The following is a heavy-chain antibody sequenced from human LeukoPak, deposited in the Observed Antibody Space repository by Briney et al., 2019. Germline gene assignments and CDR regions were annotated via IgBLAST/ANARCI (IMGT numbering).Heavy chain of an antibody. D-gene: IGHD3-22*01. J-gene: IGHJ4*02. CDR1: GFTVSSNY. V-gene: IGHV3-66*01. Sequence: GGSPRLSCAASGFTVSSNYMSWVRQAPGKGLEWVSVIYSGGTTHYADSVKGRFTISRDNSKNTLYLQMNSLRAEDTAVYYCARGDSSGYHILVDYWGQGTLDTVSS. CDR3: ARGDSSGYHILVDY. CDR2: IYSGGTT.